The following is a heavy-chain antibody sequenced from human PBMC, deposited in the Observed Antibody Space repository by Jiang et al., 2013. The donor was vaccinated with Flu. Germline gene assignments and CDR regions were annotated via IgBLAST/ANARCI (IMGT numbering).Heavy chain of an antibody. CDR3: ARAPGWVRGVIRGWFDP. CDR1: GGSISSYY. CDR2: IYYSGST. V-gene: IGHV4-59*08. J-gene: IGHJ5*02. D-gene: IGHD3-10*01. Sequence: PGLVKPSETLSLTCTVSGGSISSYYWSWIRQPPGKGLEWIGYIYYSGSTNYNPSLKSRVTISVDTSKNQFSLKLSSVTAADTAVYYCARAPGWVRGVIRGWFDPWGQGTLVTVSS.